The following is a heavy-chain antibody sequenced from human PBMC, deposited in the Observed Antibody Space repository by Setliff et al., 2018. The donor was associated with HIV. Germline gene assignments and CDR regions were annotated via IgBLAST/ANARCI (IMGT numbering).Heavy chain of an antibody. V-gene: IGHV4-34*01. J-gene: IGHJ4*02. CDR2: INHSGST. D-gene: IGHD6-13*01. Sequence: PSETLSLTCAVYGGSFSGFYWSWIRQPPGKGLEWIGEINHSGSTTYNPSLKSRVTISLETSKNHLSLKLSSVTAADTAVYYCANFLPDTAAAGPRFDYWGQGTLVTVSS. CDR3: ANFLPDTAAAGPRFDY. CDR1: GGSFSGFY.